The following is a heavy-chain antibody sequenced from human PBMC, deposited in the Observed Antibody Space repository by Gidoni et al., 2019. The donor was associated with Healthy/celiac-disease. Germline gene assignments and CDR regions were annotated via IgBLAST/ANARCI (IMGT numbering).Heavy chain of an antibody. CDR1: GFTFSSYS. V-gene: IGHV3-21*01. D-gene: IGHD3-22*01. CDR2: ISSSSSYI. J-gene: IGHJ3*02. CDR3: ARVFTYYYDSSGLPSAFDI. Sequence: EVQLVESGGGLVKPGGSLRLSCAASGFTFSSYSMNWVRQAPGKGLEWGSAISSSSSYIYYADSVKGRFTISRDNAKNSLYLQMNSLRAEDTAVYYCARVFTYYYDSSGLPSAFDIWGQGTMVTVSS.